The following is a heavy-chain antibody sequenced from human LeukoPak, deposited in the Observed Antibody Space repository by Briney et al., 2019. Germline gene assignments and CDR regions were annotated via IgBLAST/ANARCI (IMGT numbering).Heavy chain of an antibody. CDR3: ARTYYYDSSGYYTPTDPFDY. D-gene: IGHD3-22*01. CDR1: GGTFSSYA. J-gene: IGHJ4*02. Sequence: SVKVSCKASGGTFSSYAISWVRQAPGQGLEWMGRIIPILGIANYAQKFQGRVTITADKSTSTAYMELSSLRSEDTAVYYCARTYYYDSSGYYTPTDPFDYWGQGTLVTVSS. V-gene: IGHV1-69*04. CDR2: IIPILGIA.